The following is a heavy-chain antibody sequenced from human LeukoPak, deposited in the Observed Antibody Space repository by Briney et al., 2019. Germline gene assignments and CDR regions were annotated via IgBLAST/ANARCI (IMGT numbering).Heavy chain of an antibody. Sequence: ASVKVSCKASGYIFINYGITWVRQAPGQGLEWMGWISPYNGNADYAQKLQGRATMTTDTSTTTAYMELRSLRSDDTAVYYCARGWLQPYWYFDLWGRGTLVTVSS. V-gene: IGHV1-18*01. CDR3: ARGWLQPYWYFDL. J-gene: IGHJ2*01. CDR2: ISPYNGNA. D-gene: IGHD5-24*01. CDR1: GYIFINYG.